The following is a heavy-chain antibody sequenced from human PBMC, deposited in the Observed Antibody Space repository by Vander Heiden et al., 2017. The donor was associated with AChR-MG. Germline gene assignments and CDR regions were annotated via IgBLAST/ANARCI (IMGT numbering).Heavy chain of an antibody. CDR3: ARQKGRGPPLVGY. Sequence: QVQLVHSGAEVKKPGASVKVPCMASGYTFTGYYMHGVRQAPGQGLEWMGWINPNSGGTNYAQKCQGRVTMTRDTSISTAYMELSRLRSDDTAVYYCARQKGRGPPLVGYWGQGTLVTVSS. CDR1: GYTFTGYY. CDR2: INPNSGGT. D-gene: IGHD3-10*01. J-gene: IGHJ4*02. V-gene: IGHV1-2*02.